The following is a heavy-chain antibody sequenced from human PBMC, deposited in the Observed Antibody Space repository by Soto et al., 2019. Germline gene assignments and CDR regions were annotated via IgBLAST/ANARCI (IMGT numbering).Heavy chain of an antibody. J-gene: IGHJ2*01. Sequence: QLQLQESGPVLVKPSETLSLTCTVSGCSISSSRYYWGWIRQPPGKGLEWIGSIYYSGSTYYNPSLKSRVTISVDTSKNQFSLKLSSVTAADTAVYYCARPAGQWLCEYWYFALWGRGTLVTVSS. V-gene: IGHV4-39*01. CDR3: ARPAGQWLCEYWYFAL. CDR1: GCSISSSRYY. CDR2: IYYSGST. D-gene: IGHD6-19*01.